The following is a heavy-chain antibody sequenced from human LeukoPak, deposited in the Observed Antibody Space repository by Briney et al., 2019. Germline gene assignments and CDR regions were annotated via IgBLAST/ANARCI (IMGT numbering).Heavy chain of an antibody. V-gene: IGHV3-33*06. Sequence: GGSLRLSCAASGFTFSSYGMHWVRQAPGKGLEWVAVIWYDGSNKYYADSVKGRFTISRDNSKNTLYLQMNSLRAEVTAVYYCAKGQPGYCSGGSCAFDYWGQGTLVTVSS. D-gene: IGHD2-15*01. CDR1: GFTFSSYG. J-gene: IGHJ4*02. CDR2: IWYDGSNK. CDR3: AKGQPGYCSGGSCAFDY.